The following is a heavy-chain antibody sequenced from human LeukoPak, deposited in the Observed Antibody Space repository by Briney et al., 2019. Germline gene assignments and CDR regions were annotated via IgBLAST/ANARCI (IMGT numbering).Heavy chain of an antibody. V-gene: IGHV1-18*01. Sequence: ASVKVSCKASGYTFTSYGISWVRQAPGQGLEWMGWISAYNGNTNYAQKFQGRVTMTTDTFTSTAYMEVTSLRSDDTAVYYCARDQYDSVWDSHRPYFDYWGQGTLVTVSS. D-gene: IGHD3-16*02. CDR3: ARDQYDSVWDSHRPYFDY. J-gene: IGHJ4*02. CDR1: GYTFTSYG. CDR2: ISAYNGNT.